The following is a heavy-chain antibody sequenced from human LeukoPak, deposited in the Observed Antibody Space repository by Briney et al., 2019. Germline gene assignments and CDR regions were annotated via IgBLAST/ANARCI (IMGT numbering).Heavy chain of an antibody. CDR3: ARDALATGTAEPYYFDY. D-gene: IGHD1-1*01. Sequence: ASVKVSCKASGYTFTGYYMHWVRQAPGQGLEWMGRINPNSGGTNYAQKFQGRVTMTRDTSISTAYMELSRLRSDDTAVYYCARDALATGTAEPYYFDYWGQGTLVTVSS. J-gene: IGHJ4*02. CDR1: GYTFTGYY. CDR2: INPNSGGT. V-gene: IGHV1-2*06.